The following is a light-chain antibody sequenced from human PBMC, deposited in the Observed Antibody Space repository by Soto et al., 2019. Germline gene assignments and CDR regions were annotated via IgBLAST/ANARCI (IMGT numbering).Light chain of an antibody. Sequence: FVLAQSPGTLSLSPGERATFSCRASQSVRGNYIAWYQQKPGQAPRVLIFEASKRATGTPDRFSGSGSGTEFTLTINSLQSEDFAIYYCQQYNNWPRTFGQGTKVDIK. CDR1: QSVRGN. CDR2: EAS. V-gene: IGKV3D-15*01. J-gene: IGKJ1*01. CDR3: QQYNNWPRT.